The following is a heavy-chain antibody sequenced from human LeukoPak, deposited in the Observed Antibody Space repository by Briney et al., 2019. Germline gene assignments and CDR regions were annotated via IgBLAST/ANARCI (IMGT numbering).Heavy chain of an antibody. CDR2: FDPEDGET. D-gene: IGHD2-2*01. CDR3: ARGPTGQNCSSTSCLMALDI. CDR1: GYTLTELS. Sequence: ASVKVSCKVSGYTLTELSMHWVRQAPGKGLEWMGGFDPEDGETIYAQKFQGRVTMTEDTSTDTAYMELSSLRSEDTAVYYCARGPTGQNCSSTSCLMALDIWGQGTMVTVSS. J-gene: IGHJ3*02. V-gene: IGHV1-24*01.